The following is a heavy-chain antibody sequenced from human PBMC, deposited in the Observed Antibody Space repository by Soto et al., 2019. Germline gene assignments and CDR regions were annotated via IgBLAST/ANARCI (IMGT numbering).Heavy chain of an antibody. CDR3: ARLRGSWVY. V-gene: IGHV4-39*01. J-gene: IGHJ4*02. CDR1: GGSISSSSYY. D-gene: IGHD1-26*01. CDR2: IYYSGST. Sequence: SETLSLTCTVSGGSISSSSYYWGWIRQPPGKGLEWIGSIYYSGSTYYNPSLESRVTISVDTSKNQFSLKLSSVTAADTAVYYCARLRGSWVYWGQGTLVTVSS.